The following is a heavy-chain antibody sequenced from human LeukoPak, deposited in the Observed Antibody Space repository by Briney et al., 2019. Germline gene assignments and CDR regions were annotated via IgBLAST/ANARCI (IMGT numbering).Heavy chain of an antibody. CDR3: SRERGSGGTGGAY. D-gene: IGHD3-10*01. V-gene: IGHV1-18*01. CDR2: ISSYNGNT. CDR1: GYTFTYHG. J-gene: IGHJ4*02. Sequence: ASVKVSCKASGYTFTYHGFSWVRQAPGQGLEWMGWISSYNGNTNYLEKFQGRLTMTTDTSTRTTYMEMRSLTADNTAVYNTSRERGSGGTGGAYWGQGSLVTVSS.